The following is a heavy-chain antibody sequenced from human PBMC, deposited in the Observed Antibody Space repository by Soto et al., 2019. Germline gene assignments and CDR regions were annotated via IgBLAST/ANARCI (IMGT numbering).Heavy chain of an antibody. D-gene: IGHD6-13*01. CDR2: INPSGGST. CDR1: GYTFTSYY. CDR3: ARHPQAYSSSWYFDY. V-gene: IGHV1-46*01. J-gene: IGHJ4*02. Sequence: ASVKVSCKASGYTFTSYYMHWVRQAPGQGLEWMGIINPSGGSTSYAQKFQGRVTMTRDTSTSTVYMELSSLRSEDTAVYYCARHPQAYSSSWYFDYWGQGSLVTVSS.